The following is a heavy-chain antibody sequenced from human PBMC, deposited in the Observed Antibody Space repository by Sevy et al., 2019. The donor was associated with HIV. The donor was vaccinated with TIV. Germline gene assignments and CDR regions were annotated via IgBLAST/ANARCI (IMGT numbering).Heavy chain of an antibody. CDR2: IYPGDSDT. J-gene: IGHJ5*02. CDR1: GYSFTSYW. V-gene: IGHV5-51*01. D-gene: IGHD1-26*01. Sequence: GESLKISCKGSGYSFTSYWIGWVRQMPGKGLEWMGIIYPGDSDTGYSPSFQGQVTISADKSISTAYLQWSSLKASDTAMYYCARCPSIVGATDGSWFDPWGQGTLVTVSS. CDR3: ARCPSIVGATDGSWFDP.